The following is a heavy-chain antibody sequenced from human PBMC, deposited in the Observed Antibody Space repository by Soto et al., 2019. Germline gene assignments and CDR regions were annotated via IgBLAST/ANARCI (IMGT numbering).Heavy chain of an antibody. CDR1: GDSITSGDYY. CDR3: ASFVGLLWGGVSPAESWGSYYFDN. D-gene: IGHD2-8*01. CDR2: IYYSGNT. Sequence: VQLQESGPGLVKPSQTLSLTCTVSGDSITSGDYYWSWIRQPPGKGMEWIGYIYYSGNTNYNPSIKRRVIMSVDTSKDQYSLKLTSVTAADTAVYYCASFVGLLWGGVSPAESWGSYYFDNWGQGTLVTVSS. V-gene: IGHV4-30-4*01. J-gene: IGHJ4*02.